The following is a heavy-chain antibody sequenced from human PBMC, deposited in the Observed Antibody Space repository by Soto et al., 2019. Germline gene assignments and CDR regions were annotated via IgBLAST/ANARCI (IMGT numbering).Heavy chain of an antibody. V-gene: IGHV3-33*01. Sequence: GGSLRLSCAASGFTFSSYGMHWVRQAPGKGLEWVAVIWYDGSNKYYADSVKGRFTISRDNSKNTLYLQMNSLRAEDTAVYYCARDFEEDYPIDYYYYGMDVWCQGTTVTVSS. J-gene: IGHJ6*02. CDR1: GFTFSSYG. CDR3: ARDFEEDYPIDYYYYGMDV. CDR2: IWYDGSNK. D-gene: IGHD3-9*01.